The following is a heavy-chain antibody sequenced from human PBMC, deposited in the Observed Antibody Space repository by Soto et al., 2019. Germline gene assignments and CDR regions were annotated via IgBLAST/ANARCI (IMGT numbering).Heavy chain of an antibody. V-gene: IGHV4-30-4*01. Sequence: QVQLQESGPGLVRPSQTLSLTCTVSGDSISNDNSYWSWIRQPPGKGLEWIGHIYHSGSTYQNPSLKSRLTISITPSQKQFSLNRISVTAADTAVYYCARTVSPAPVYDAGADYERWGRGTLVTVSS. D-gene: IGHD2-21*01. J-gene: IGHJ4*02. CDR1: GDSISNDNSY. CDR3: ARTVSPAPVYDAGADYER. CDR2: IYHSGST.